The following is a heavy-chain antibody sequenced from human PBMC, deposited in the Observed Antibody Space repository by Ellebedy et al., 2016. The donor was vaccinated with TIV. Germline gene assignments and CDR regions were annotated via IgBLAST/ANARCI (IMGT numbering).Heavy chain of an antibody. CDR1: GYTFTSYA. D-gene: IGHD2-21*02. CDR2: INAGNGNT. Sequence: AASVKVSCKASGYTFTSYAMHWVRQAPGQRLEWMGWINAGNGNTKYSQKFQGRVTITRDTSASTAYMELSSLRSEDTAVYYCARFRDCGGDCYGVGLDAFDIWGQGTMVTVSS. J-gene: IGHJ3*02. V-gene: IGHV1-3*01. CDR3: ARFRDCGGDCYGVGLDAFDI.